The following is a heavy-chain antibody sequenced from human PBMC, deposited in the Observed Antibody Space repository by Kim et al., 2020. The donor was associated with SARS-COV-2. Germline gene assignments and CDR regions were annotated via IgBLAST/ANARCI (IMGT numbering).Heavy chain of an antibody. CDR3: ARGDMVRGVSIDY. D-gene: IGHD3-10*01. Sequence: SNPSLKSLVTISVDTSKNQFSLKLSSVTAADTAVYYCARGDMVRGVSIDYWGQGTLVTVSS. J-gene: IGHJ4*02. V-gene: IGHV4-59*09.